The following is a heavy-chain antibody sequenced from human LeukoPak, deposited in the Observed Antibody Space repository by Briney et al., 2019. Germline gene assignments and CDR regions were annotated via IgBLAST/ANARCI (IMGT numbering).Heavy chain of an antibody. CDR2: INWNGGST. CDR3: ARCSSGRYNGAFDI. V-gene: IGHV3-20*04. J-gene: IGHJ3*02. D-gene: IGHD6-19*01. Sequence: PGGSLRLSCAASGFTFDDYGMSWVRQAPGKGLEWVSGINWNGGSTGYADPVKGRFTISRDNAKNSLYLQMNSLRAEDTALYYCARCSSGRYNGAFDIWGQGTMVTVSS. CDR1: GFTFDDYG.